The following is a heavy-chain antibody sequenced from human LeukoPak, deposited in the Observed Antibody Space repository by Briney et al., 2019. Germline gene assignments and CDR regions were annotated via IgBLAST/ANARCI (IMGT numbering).Heavy chain of an antibody. CDR1: GFTFSSYG. D-gene: IGHD3-9*01. Sequence: GRSLRLSCAASGFTFSSYGMHWVRLAPGKGLEWVAVIWYDGSNKYYADSVKGRFTISRDNSKNTLYLQMNSLRAEDTAVYYCAGGALHYDILTGNYYGMDVWGQGTTVTVSS. V-gene: IGHV3-33*01. CDR3: AGGALHYDILTGNYYGMDV. CDR2: IWYDGSNK. J-gene: IGHJ6*02.